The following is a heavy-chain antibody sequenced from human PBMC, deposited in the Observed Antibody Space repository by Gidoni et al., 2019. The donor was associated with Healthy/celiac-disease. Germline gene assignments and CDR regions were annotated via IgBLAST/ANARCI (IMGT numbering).Heavy chain of an antibody. V-gene: IGHV3-23*01. CDR1: GFTFSSYA. Sequence: EVQLLESGGGLVQPGGSLRLSCAASGFTFSSYAMSWVRQAPGKGLEWVSAMSGSGGSTYYADSVKGRFTISRDNSKNTLYLQMNSLRAEDTAVYYCAKPSSPGDYGGPHDYWGQGTLVTVSS. D-gene: IGHD4-17*01. CDR2: MSGSGGST. J-gene: IGHJ4*02. CDR3: AKPSSPGDYGGPHDY.